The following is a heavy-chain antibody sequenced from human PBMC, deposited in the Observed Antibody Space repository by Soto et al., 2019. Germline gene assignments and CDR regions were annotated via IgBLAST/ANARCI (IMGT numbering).Heavy chain of an antibody. J-gene: IGHJ6*03. CDR1: GYTFTSYD. D-gene: IGHD3-3*01. Sequence: ASVKVSCKASGYTFTSYDINWVRQATGQGLEWMGWMNPNSGNTGYAQKFQGRVTMTRNTSISTAYMELSSLRSEDTAVYYCVKTYYDFWSGYYPPMDVWGKGTTVTVSS. CDR3: VKTYYDFWSGYYPPMDV. CDR2: MNPNSGNT. V-gene: IGHV1-8*01.